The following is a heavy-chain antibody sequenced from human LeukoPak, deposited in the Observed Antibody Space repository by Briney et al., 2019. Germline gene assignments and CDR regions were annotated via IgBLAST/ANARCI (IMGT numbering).Heavy chain of an antibody. CDR2: ISGSGGST. Sequence: GGSLRLSCAAPGFTFSSYAMSWVRQAPGKGLEWVSAISGSGGSTYYADSVKGRFTISRDNSKNTLYLQMNSLRAEDTAVYYCAKGDRIAVAGTFSLGETRSYYFDYWGQGTLVTVSS. V-gene: IGHV3-23*01. CDR3: AKGDRIAVAGTFSLGETRSYYFDY. CDR1: GFTFSSYA. D-gene: IGHD6-19*01. J-gene: IGHJ4*02.